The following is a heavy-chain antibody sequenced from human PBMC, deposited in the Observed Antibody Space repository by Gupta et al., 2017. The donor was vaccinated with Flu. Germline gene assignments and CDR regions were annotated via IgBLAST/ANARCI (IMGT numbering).Heavy chain of an antibody. V-gene: IGHV1-24*01. Sequence: QVQLVQSGAEVKKPGASVKVSCKVSGYTLTELSMHWVRQAPGKGLEWMGGFDPEDGETIYAQKFQGRVTMTEDTSTDTAYMELSSLRSEDTAVYYCATGNKDYYDSSGYYLAFDIWGQGTMVTVSS. CDR1: GYTLTELS. CDR2: FDPEDGET. CDR3: ATGNKDYYDSSGYYLAFDI. D-gene: IGHD3-22*01. J-gene: IGHJ3*02.